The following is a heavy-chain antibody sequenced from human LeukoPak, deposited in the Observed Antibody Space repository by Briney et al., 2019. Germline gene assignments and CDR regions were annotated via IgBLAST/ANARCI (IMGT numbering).Heavy chain of an antibody. D-gene: IGHD3-3*01. CDR2: INHSGST. Sequence: SETLSLTCAVYGGSFSGYYWSWIRQPPGKGLERIGEINHSGSTNYNPSLKSRVTISVDTSKNQFSLKLSSVTAADTAVYYCARGRVLRFLEWSDSDYWGQGTLVTVSS. CDR1: GGSFSGYY. V-gene: IGHV4-34*01. J-gene: IGHJ4*02. CDR3: ARGRVLRFLEWSDSDY.